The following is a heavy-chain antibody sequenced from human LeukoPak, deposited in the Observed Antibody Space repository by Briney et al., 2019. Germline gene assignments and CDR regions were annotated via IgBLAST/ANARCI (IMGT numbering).Heavy chain of an antibody. Sequence: SETLSLTCAVSGASVSSRSYFWGWIRQPPGEGPEWLGSVYYNGATYYNPSLKSRVTISLDTSKNQFTLTVTSVTVADTALYFRASRNVVSPTAIETWFDYWGQGTLVTVSS. V-gene: IGHV4-39*06. CDR1: GASVSSRSYF. J-gene: IGHJ4*02. CDR2: VYYNGAT. D-gene: IGHD2-21*02. CDR3: ASRNVVSPTAIETWFDY.